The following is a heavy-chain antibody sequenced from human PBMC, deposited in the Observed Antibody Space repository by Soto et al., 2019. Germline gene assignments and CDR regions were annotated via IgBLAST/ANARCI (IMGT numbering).Heavy chain of an antibody. V-gene: IGHV1-3*01. CDR2: INPDNENT. Sequence: ASVKVSCKASGYSFTAYAIAWVRQAPGQRPEWMGWINPDNENTKYAETLQGRVTVTGDTSTSTAYMELRSLISDDTAVYYCARTTAYETSGYYYHTYWGQGTQVTVSS. D-gene: IGHD3-22*01. CDR3: ARTTAYETSGYYYHTY. J-gene: IGHJ4*02. CDR1: GYSFTAYA.